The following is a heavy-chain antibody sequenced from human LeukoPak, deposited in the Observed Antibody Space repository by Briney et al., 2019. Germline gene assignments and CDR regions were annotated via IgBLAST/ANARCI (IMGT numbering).Heavy chain of an antibody. CDR2: INHSGST. Sequence: SETLSLTCTVSGDSISSSSYYWEWIRQPPGKGLEWIGEINHSGSTNYNPSLKSRVTISVDTSKNQFSLKLSSVTAADTAVYYCASWSSTSSYNWFDPWGQGTLVTVSS. D-gene: IGHD2-2*01. V-gene: IGHV4-39*07. J-gene: IGHJ5*02. CDR3: ASWSSTSSYNWFDP. CDR1: GDSISSSSYY.